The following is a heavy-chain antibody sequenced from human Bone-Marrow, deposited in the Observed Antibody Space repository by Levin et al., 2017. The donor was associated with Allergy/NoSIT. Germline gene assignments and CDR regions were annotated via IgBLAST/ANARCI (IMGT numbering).Heavy chain of an antibody. D-gene: IGHD3-16*01. CDR1: GFSFSNYA. V-gene: IGHV3-30*18. CDR2: ISDDGSDK. Sequence: GGSLRLSCAASGFSFSNYAIHWVRQAPGKGLEWVAIISDDGSDKYYADSVKGRFTISRDNSKNTAFLQMNSLKPDDTAIYYCAKEEVCFDYWGQGTLVTVSS. J-gene: IGHJ4*02. CDR3: AKEEVCFDY.